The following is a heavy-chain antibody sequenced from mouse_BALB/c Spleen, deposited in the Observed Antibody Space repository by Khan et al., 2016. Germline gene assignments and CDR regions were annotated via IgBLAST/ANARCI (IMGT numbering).Heavy chain of an antibody. CDR1: GFSLSTSGMG. CDR2: IYWDDDK. D-gene: IGHD2-10*01. V-gene: IGHV8-12*01. CDR3: ARWAYYGNYYFDY. Sequence: QVTLKESGPGILQPSQTLSLTCSFSGFSLSTSGMGVSWIRQPSGKGLEWLAHIYWDDDKRYNPSLKSRLTISKDTSSNQVFLKITSVDTADTATYYCARWAYYGNYYFDYWGQGTTLTVSS. J-gene: IGHJ2*01.